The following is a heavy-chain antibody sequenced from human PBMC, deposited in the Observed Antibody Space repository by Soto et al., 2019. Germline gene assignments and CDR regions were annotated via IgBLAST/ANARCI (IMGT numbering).Heavy chain of an antibody. V-gene: IGHV3-30-3*01. D-gene: IGHD4-4*01. CDR2: ISSDGSST. Sequence: QVQLVESGGGVVQPGKSLRLSCVASGFTFSGYAMLWIRQAPGKAPEWVALISSDGSSTLYADSVRGRFTISRDNSRDTLYLQLNSLRPDDTAVFSCARGAYRYFDYWGQGTLVTVSS. J-gene: IGHJ4*02. CDR1: GFTFSGYA. CDR3: ARGAYRYFDY.